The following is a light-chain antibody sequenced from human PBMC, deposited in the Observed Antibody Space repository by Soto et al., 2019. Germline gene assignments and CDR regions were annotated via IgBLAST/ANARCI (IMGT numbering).Light chain of an antibody. V-gene: IGKV2-28*01. CDR1: RTLLQSDGYNY. J-gene: IGKJ4*01. CDR3: MQAVQRPVT. CDR2: LGS. Sequence: DVVMTQTPLSLPVTPGEPASISCRSSRTLLQSDGYNYLAWYLQKPGQSPQLLIYLGSNRASGVPDRCSGSGSGTDFTLKISRVEAEDVGVYYCMQAVQRPVTFGGGTKVEIK.